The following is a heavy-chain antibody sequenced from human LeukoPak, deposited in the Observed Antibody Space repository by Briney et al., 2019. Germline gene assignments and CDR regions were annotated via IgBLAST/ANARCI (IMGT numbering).Heavy chain of an antibody. CDR2: IKTSGST. V-gene: IGHV4-4*07. CDR3: AKVAKYYYGSETYFFFED. CDR1: GGSISTYY. Sequence: PSETLSLTCTVSGGSISTYYWSWIRQPVGKGLEWIGHIKTSGSTHYNPSLRSRITMSVDTSKNQFSLNLSSVTAADTAVYYCAKVAKYYYGSETYFFFEDWGQGTLVTVSS. D-gene: IGHD3-10*01. J-gene: IGHJ4*02.